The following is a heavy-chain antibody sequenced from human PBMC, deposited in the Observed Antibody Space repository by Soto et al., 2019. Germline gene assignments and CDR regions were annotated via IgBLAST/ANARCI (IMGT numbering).Heavy chain of an antibody. V-gene: IGHV1-2*04. CDR2: ITPKSGGT. CDR1: GYSFTDYH. J-gene: IGHJ6*02. Sequence: QVQLVQSGAEVKKPGASVKVSCKASGYSFTDYHIHWVRQAPGQGLEWLGRITPKSGGTSTAQKFQGWVTMTTDTSISRSSMELTRLTSDDTAIYSCARGDSTDCSNGVCSFFYNHDMDVWGQGTTVTVSS. CDR3: ARGDSTDCSNGVCSFFYNHDMDV. D-gene: IGHD2-8*01.